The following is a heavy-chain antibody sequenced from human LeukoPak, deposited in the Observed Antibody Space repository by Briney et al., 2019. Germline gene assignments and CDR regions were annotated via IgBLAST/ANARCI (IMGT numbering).Heavy chain of an antibody. CDR2: IIPIFGTA. J-gene: IGHJ6*03. CDR1: GGTFSSYA. Sequence: GASVKVSCKASGGTFSSYAISWVRQAPGQGLEWMGGIIPIFGTANYAQKFQGRVTITTDESTSTAYMELSSLRSEDTAVYYCARSYGIAARPLGYYMDVWGKGTTVTVSS. CDR3: ARSYGIAARPLGYYMDV. D-gene: IGHD6-6*01. V-gene: IGHV1-69*05.